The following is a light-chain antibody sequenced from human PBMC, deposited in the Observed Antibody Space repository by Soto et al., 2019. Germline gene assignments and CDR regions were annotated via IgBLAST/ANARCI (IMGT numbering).Light chain of an antibody. CDR3: QQYNNWPLT. Sequence: ERVMTQAPATLSVSPGERATLSCRASQSVSSDLAWYQQKPGQGPRLLIYGAFSRATGVPDRFSGSGSGTDFTLTICSLQSEDFAVYYCQQYNNWPLTFGGGTRVQIK. CDR2: GAF. V-gene: IGKV3-15*01. CDR1: QSVSSD. J-gene: IGKJ4*01.